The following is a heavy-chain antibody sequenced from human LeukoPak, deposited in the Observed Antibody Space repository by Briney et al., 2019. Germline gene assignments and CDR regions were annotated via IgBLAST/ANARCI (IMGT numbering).Heavy chain of an antibody. CDR3: ARLGGSFQLEYFQH. CDR2: IYSGGST. CDR1: GFTVSSNY. V-gene: IGHV3-53*01. J-gene: IGHJ1*01. D-gene: IGHD1-26*01. Sequence: GGSLRLSCAASGFTVSSNYMSWVRQAPGKGLEWVSVIYSGGSTYYADSVKSRFTISRDNSKNTLYLQMNSLRAEDTAVYYCARLGGSFQLEYFQHWGPGTLVTVSS.